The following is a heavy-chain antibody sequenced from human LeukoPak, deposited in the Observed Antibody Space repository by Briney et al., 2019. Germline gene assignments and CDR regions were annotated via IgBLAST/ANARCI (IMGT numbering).Heavy chain of an antibody. D-gene: IGHD1-26*01. V-gene: IGHV3-20*01. J-gene: IGHJ6*02. CDR1: GFIFDERG. CDR2: FNWNDGST. CDR3: ARALVGGSYYYAMDV. Sequence: GGSLRLSCAASGFIFDERGMSWVRQVPGKAREWVSGFNWNDGSTGYADSVKGRFTISRHNAKNSLYLQMNSLRAEDTALYHCARALVGGSYYYAMDVWGQGTTVIVTS.